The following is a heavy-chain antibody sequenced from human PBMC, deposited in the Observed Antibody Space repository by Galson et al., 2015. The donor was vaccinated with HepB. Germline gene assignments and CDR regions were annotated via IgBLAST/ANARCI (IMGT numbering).Heavy chain of an antibody. CDR3: ARGPIRLRFLEWLLPGTDY. J-gene: IGHJ4*02. CDR2: ISYDGSNK. V-gene: IGHV3-30-3*01. Sequence: SLRLSCAASGFTFSSYAMHWVRQAPGKGLEWVAVISYDGSNKYYADSVKGRFTISRDNSKNTLYLQMNSLRAEDTAVYYCARGPIRLRFLEWLLPGTDYWGQGTLVTVSS. CDR1: GFTFSSYA. D-gene: IGHD3-3*01.